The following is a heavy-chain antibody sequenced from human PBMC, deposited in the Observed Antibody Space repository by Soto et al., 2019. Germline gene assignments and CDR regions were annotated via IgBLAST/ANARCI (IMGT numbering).Heavy chain of an antibody. Sequence: GRSLRLSCAASGFTFSSYAMHWVRQAPGKGLEWVAVISYDGSNKYYADSVKGRFTISRDNSKNTLYLQMNSLRAEDTAVYYCARDWLVGGSSKPVLYYYYGMDVWGQGTTVTVSS. CDR2: ISYDGSNK. J-gene: IGHJ6*02. CDR1: GFTFSSYA. D-gene: IGHD1-26*01. CDR3: ARDWLVGGSSKPVLYYYYGMDV. V-gene: IGHV3-30-3*01.